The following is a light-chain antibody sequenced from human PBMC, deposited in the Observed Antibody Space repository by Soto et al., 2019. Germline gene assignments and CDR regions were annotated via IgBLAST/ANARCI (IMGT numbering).Light chain of an antibody. CDR2: KAS. CDR1: QSINTC. J-gene: IGKJ2*01. CDR3: QQYNTYSRA. Sequence: DVQMAQSPSTLSASVGDRVTITCRASQSINTCLDWYQQKPGKAPKLLIYKASSLESGVPSRFSGSGSGTEITLTISSLQPHDFVTYYCQQYNTYSRAFGQGTKLQIQ. V-gene: IGKV1-5*03.